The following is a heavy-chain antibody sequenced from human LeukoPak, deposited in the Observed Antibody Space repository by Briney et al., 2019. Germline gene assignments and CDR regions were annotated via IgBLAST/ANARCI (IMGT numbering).Heavy chain of an antibody. J-gene: IGHJ4*02. CDR2: LIGSSGST. Sequence: GGSLRLSCVVSGFTSTNFAMNWVRQAPGKGLEWVSVLIGSSGSTDYADSVKGRFTISRDKSKNTVFLQMNSLRAEDTAIYYCARGAYDYIEIAYFDSWGQGTLVTVSS. V-gene: IGHV3-23*01. CDR3: ARGAYDYIEIAYFDS. CDR1: GFTSTNFA. D-gene: IGHD5-12*01.